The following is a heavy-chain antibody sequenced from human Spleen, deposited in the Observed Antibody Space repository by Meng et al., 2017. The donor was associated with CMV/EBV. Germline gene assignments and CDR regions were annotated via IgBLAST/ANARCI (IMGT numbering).Heavy chain of an antibody. CDR2: ISYTGST. CDR3: ARDVTPDY. D-gene: IGHD5-18*01. Sequence: GSLRLSCTVSGGSISNHYWNWIRQPPGKGLEWIGYISYTGSTKYNPSLKSRVTISVDTSKNQFSLRLSSLTAADTAVYYCARDVTPDYWGQGTLVTVS. CDR1: GGSISNHY. V-gene: IGHV4-59*11. J-gene: IGHJ4*02.